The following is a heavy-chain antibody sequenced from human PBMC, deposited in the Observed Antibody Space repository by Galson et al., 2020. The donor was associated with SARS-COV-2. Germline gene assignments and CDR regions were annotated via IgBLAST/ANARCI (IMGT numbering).Heavy chain of an antibody. CDR1: GGSISSGSYY. CDR3: ARGSVWFGGLGGFDI. Sequence: SETLSLTCTVSGGSISSGSYYWSWIRQPAGKGLEWIGRIYTSGSTNYNPSLKSRVTISVDRSKNQFSLKLSSVTAADTAVYYCARGSVWFGGLGGFDIWGQGTMVTVSS. J-gene: IGHJ3*02. V-gene: IGHV4-61*02. D-gene: IGHD3-10*01. CDR2: IYTSGST.